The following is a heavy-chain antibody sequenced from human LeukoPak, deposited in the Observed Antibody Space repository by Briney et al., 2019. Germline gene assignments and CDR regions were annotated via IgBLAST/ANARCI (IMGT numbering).Heavy chain of an antibody. CDR3: ARLTERYSGSQDFDY. V-gene: IGHV3-53*01. CDR1: GFTVSSNY. CDR2: IYSGGST. D-gene: IGHD1-26*01. J-gene: IGHJ4*02. Sequence: QPGGSLRLSCAASGFTVSSNYMSWVRQAPGKGLEWVSVIYSGGSTYYADSVKGRFTISRDNSKNTLYLQMNSLRAEDTAVYYCARLTERYSGSQDFDYWGQGTLVTVSS.